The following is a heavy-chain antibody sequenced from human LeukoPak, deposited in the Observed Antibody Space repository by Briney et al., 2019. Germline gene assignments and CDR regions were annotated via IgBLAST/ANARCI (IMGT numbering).Heavy chain of an antibody. Sequence: GGSLRLSCAASGFTFSSYGVHWVRQAPGKGLEWVAVISYDGSNKYYADSVKGRFTISRDNSKNTLYPQMNSLRAEDTAVYYCAKGTYYDILTGPPHLFDYWGQGTLVTVSS. J-gene: IGHJ4*02. CDR1: GFTFSSYG. CDR3: AKGTYYDILTGPPHLFDY. CDR2: ISYDGSNK. D-gene: IGHD3-9*01. V-gene: IGHV3-30*18.